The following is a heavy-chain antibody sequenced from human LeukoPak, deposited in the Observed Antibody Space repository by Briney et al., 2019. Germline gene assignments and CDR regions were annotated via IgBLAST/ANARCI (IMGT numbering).Heavy chain of an antibody. Sequence: GGSLRLSCAASGFTFSSYAMHWVRQAPGKGLEWVAVISYDGSNKYYADSVKGRFTISRDNSKNTLYLQMNSLRAEDTAVYYYASDKTGGVAGIHYYYYYGMDVWGQGTTVAVSS. CDR3: ASDKTGGVAGIHYYYYYGMDV. CDR1: GFTFSSYA. D-gene: IGHD6-19*01. J-gene: IGHJ6*02. V-gene: IGHV3-30-3*01. CDR2: ISYDGSNK.